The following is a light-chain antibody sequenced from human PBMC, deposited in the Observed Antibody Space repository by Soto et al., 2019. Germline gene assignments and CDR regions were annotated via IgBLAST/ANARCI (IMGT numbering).Light chain of an antibody. CDR1: QSVRSN. J-gene: IGKJ2*01. CDR3: QQYNNWPLYT. V-gene: IGKV3-15*01. CDR2: AAS. Sequence: EIVMTQSPATLSVSPGEKATLSCRASQSVRSNLAWYQQKPGQSPRLLIYAASTRATGIPARFSGSGSGTEFTLTISSLPSEDFAVYYCQQYNNWPLYTFGQGTKLKIK.